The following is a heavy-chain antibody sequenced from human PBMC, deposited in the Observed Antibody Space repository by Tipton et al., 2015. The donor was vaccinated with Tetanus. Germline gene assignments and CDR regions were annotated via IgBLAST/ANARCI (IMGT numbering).Heavy chain of an antibody. CDR2: FFYSGST. CDR1: GGSVSSGSYY. J-gene: IGHJ4*02. Sequence: TLSLTCTVSGGSVSSGSYYWSWIRQPPGKGLEWIGYFFYSGSTNYNPSLKSRVSMAVGTSKNQFSLQLRSVTAADTAVYYCSSSPGNQYLAFFDYWGRGTLVTVSS. CDR3: SSSPGNQYLAFFDY. V-gene: IGHV4-61*01. D-gene: IGHD2/OR15-2a*01.